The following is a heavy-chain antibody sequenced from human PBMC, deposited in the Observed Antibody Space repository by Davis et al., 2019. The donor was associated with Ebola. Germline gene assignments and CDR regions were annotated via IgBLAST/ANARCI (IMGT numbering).Heavy chain of an antibody. V-gene: IGHV3-30-3*01. CDR3: ARADGFSSSWYLFDY. D-gene: IGHD6-13*01. J-gene: IGHJ4*02. Sequence: PGGSLRPSCAASGFTFSNYAMNWVRQSPGKGLEGVAAISFDESTQYYADSVKGRFTISRDNSENTLYLQMNGLRAEDTAVYYCARADGFSSSWYLFDYWGQGTLVTVSS. CDR2: ISFDESTQ. CDR1: GFTFSNYA.